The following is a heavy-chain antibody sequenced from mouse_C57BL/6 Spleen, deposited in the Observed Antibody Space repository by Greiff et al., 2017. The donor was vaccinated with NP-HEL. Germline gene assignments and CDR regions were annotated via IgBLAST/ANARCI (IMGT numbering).Heavy chain of an antibody. V-gene: IGHV14-1*01. J-gene: IGHJ3*01. CDR3: TCFYGYDWFAY. Sequence: VQLQQSGAELVRPGASVKLSCTASGFNIKDYYMHWVKQRPEQGLEWIGRIDPEDGDTEYAPKFQGKATMTADTSSNTAYLQLSSLTSEDTAVYYCTCFYGYDWFAYWGQGTLVTVSA. D-gene: IGHD2-2*01. CDR2: IDPEDGDT. CDR1: GFNIKDYY.